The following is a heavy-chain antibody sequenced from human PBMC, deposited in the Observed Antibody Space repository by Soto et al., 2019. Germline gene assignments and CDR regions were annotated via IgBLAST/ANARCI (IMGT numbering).Heavy chain of an antibody. CDR3: ARSEDTAMATYYYYGMDV. Sequence: QVQLQQWGAGLLKPSETLSLTCAVYGGSFSGYYWSWIRQPPGKGLEWIGEINHSGSTNYNPSLTSRVTISVDTSKNSFSLKLSSVTAADTAVYYCARSEDTAMATYYYYGMDVWGQGTTVTVSS. D-gene: IGHD5-18*01. CDR1: GGSFSGYY. V-gene: IGHV4-34*01. J-gene: IGHJ6*02. CDR2: INHSGST.